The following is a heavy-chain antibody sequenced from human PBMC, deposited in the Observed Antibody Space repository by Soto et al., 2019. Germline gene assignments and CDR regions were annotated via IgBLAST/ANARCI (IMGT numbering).Heavy chain of an antibody. D-gene: IGHD3-3*01. CDR3: ASERVSGPSGFNY. CDR2: IYYSGNT. Sequence: SETLSLTCSVYGDSINSDKYYWGWIRQPPGKGLEWIGHIYYSGNTNYNPTLKSRVTKSVDKSKNQDSLRLRPVTAADPAGYYCASERVSGPSGFNYWGQGSLVTVSS. J-gene: IGHJ4*02. CDR1: GDSINSDKYY. V-gene: IGHV4-61*05.